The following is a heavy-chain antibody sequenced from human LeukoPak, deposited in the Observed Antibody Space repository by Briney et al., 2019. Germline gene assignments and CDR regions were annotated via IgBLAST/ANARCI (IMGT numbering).Heavy chain of an antibody. J-gene: IGHJ4*02. Sequence: PGGSLRLSCAASGFAFNTYSMNWVRQAPGKGLQWVSSISSSSSYMFYGDSMEGRFTISRDNAEKSLYLQMNSLRAEDTAVYYCARGAYYYEDWGQGTLVTVSS. CDR2: ISSSSSYM. CDR3: ARGAYYYED. V-gene: IGHV3-21*01. CDR1: GFAFNTYS. D-gene: IGHD3-22*01.